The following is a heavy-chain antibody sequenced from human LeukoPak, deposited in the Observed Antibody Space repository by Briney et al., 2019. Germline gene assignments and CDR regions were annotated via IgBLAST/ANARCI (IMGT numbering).Heavy chain of an antibody. CDR3: ARGLVYATFDY. J-gene: IGHJ4*02. D-gene: IGHD2-8*01. CDR2: INHSGST. CDR1: GGSFSGYY. Sequence: SETLSLTCAVHGGSFSGYYWSWIRQPPGKGLEWIGEINHSGSTNYNPSLKSRVTISVDTSKNQFSLKLSSVTAADTAVYYCARGLVYATFDYWGQGTLVTVSS. V-gene: IGHV4-34*01.